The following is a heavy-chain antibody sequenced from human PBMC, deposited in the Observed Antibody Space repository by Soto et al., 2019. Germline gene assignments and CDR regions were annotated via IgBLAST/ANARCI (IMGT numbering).Heavy chain of an antibody. CDR2: INAGNGNT. V-gene: IGHV1-3*01. CDR1: GYTFTSYA. D-gene: IGHD6-19*01. Sequence: ASVKVSCKASGYTFTSYAMHWVRQAPGQRLERKGWINAGNGNTKYSQKFQGRDTITRDTSASTAYMELSSLRSEDLAVYFCARDGEQWLGDIWGQGLMVTVSS. CDR3: ARDGEQWLGDI. J-gene: IGHJ3*02.